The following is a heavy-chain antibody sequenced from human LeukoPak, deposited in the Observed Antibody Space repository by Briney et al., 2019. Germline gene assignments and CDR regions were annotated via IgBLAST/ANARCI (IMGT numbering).Heavy chain of an antibody. CDR1: GFTFSSYA. J-gene: IGHJ3*02. D-gene: IGHD2-15*01. Sequence: GGSLRLSCAASGFTFSSYAMSWVRHAPGKGLELVSTISGSGDNTYYADSVKGRFTVSRDNSKNTLYLQMNSLRAEDTAVYYCAKDHGCCGGNDAFDIWGQGTMLTVSS. CDR2: ISGSGDNT. V-gene: IGHV3-23*01. CDR3: AKDHGCCGGNDAFDI.